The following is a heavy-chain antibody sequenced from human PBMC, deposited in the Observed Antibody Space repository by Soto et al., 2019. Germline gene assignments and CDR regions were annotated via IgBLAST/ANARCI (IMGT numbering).Heavy chain of an antibody. D-gene: IGHD5-12*01. J-gene: IGHJ4*02. Sequence: EVQLVESGGGLVQPGGCLRLSCAASGFTLRSYWMHWVRQDSGKGLVWVSRISGDGNITTYADSVKGRFTISRDNANNTRYLQMSGLRAEDTALYYCVSEVAINGRSFDSWGQGTQVTVSS. CDR3: VSEVAINGRSFDS. CDR2: ISGDGNIT. CDR1: GFTLRSYW. V-gene: IGHV3-74*01.